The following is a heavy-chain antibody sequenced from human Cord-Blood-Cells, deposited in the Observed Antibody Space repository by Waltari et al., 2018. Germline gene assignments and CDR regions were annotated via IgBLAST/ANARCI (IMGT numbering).Heavy chain of an antibody. Sequence: QLQLQESGAGLVKPSETLSLTCTVTGGSISSSSYYCGWIRRPPGKGLEWIGSIYYSGSTYYNPSLKSRVTISVDTSKNQFSLKLSSVTAADTAVYYCARADCSGGSCTREDAFDIWGQGTMVTVSS. J-gene: IGHJ3*02. V-gene: IGHV4-39*01. D-gene: IGHD2-15*01. CDR1: GGSISSSSYY. CDR3: ARADCSGGSCTREDAFDI. CDR2: IYYSGST.